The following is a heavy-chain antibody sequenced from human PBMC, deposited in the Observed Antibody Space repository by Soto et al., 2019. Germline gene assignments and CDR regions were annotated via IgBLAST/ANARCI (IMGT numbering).Heavy chain of an antibody. CDR3: ARGQTYYYDSSGLSNWFDP. CDR2: IYSGGST. D-gene: IGHD3-22*01. V-gene: IGHV3-53*01. J-gene: IGHJ5*02. CDR1: GFTVSSNY. Sequence: PGGSLRLSCAASGFTVSSNYMSWVRQAPGKGLEWVSVIYSGGSTYYADSVKGRFTISRDNSKNTLYLQMNSLRAEDTAVYYCARGQTYYYDSSGLSNWFDPWGQGTLVTVSS.